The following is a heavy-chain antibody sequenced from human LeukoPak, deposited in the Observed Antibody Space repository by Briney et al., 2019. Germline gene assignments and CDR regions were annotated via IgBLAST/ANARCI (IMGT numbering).Heavy chain of an antibody. Sequence: ASLKVSCKASGYTFIDYFIHWMRQTPGQGLEWLGWINPNSGVIRYAQKFQDRVTMTRDTAAYMELSSLTSDDTAVYYCARAVSGTLGGAFDIWGQGTAVTVSS. CDR2: INPNSGVI. D-gene: IGHD1-7*01. CDR1: GYTFIDYF. V-gene: IGHV1-2*02. CDR3: ARAVSGTLGGAFDI. J-gene: IGHJ3*02.